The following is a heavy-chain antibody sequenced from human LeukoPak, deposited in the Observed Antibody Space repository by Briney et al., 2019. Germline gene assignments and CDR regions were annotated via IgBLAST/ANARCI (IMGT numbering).Heavy chain of an antibody. CDR3: ARARGTGPYFDY. Sequence: GGSLRLSCAASGFTFSSYEMNWVRQAPGKGLEWVSYISCSGSTIYYADSVKGRFTISSDNAKNSLYLQMNSLRAEDTAVYYCARARGTGPYFDYWGQGTLVTVSS. D-gene: IGHD5-24*01. V-gene: IGHV3-48*03. CDR2: ISCSGSTI. J-gene: IGHJ4*02. CDR1: GFTFSSYE.